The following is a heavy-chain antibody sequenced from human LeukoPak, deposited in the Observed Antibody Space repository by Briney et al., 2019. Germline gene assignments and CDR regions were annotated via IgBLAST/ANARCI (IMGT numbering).Heavy chain of an antibody. CDR1: GYTFTHYY. J-gene: IGHJ3*02. CDR3: ARNKLGKAFDI. V-gene: IGHV1-2*02. D-gene: IGHD1-26*01. CDR2: INPNSGGT. Sequence: ASVKVSCKASGYTFTHYYMHWVRQAPGQALEWMGWINPNSGGTNRAQKFQDRITMTRDTSINTAYMEVRRLRYDDTAVYYCARNKLGKAFDIWGQGTMVTVSS.